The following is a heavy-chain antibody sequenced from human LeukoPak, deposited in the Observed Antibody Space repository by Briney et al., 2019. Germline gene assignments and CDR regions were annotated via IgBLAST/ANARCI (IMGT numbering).Heavy chain of an antibody. J-gene: IGHJ5*02. Sequence: PSETLSLTCTVSGGSISSYYWSWIRQPPGKGLEWIGYIYYSGSTNYNPSLKSRVTISVDTSKNQFSLKLSSVTAADTAVYYCARDYGNRNWFDPWSQGTLVTVFS. CDR1: GGSISSYY. CDR2: IYYSGST. V-gene: IGHV4-59*01. CDR3: ARDYGNRNWFDP. D-gene: IGHD1-14*01.